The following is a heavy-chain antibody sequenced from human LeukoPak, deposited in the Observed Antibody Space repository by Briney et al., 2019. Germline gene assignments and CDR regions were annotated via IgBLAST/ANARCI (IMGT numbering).Heavy chain of an antibody. CDR2: ISGSSSTI. Sequence: GGSLRLSCAASGFSFSTSNMNWVRQAPGKGLEWVSYISGSSSTIYYADSVKGRFTISRDNSKNTLYLQMNSLRAEDTAVYYCARRNWNYGDYWGQGTLVTVSS. CDR3: ARRNWNYGDY. D-gene: IGHD1-7*01. J-gene: IGHJ4*02. CDR1: GFSFSTSN. V-gene: IGHV3-48*01.